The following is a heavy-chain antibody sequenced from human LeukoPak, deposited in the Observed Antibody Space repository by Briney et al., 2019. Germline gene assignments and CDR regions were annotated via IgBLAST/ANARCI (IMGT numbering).Heavy chain of an antibody. CDR2: IKQDGSVK. CDR1: GFTFSTYW. CDR3: ARIGYSSSSNDW. Sequence: GGSLRLSCAASGFTFSTYWMSWVRQAPGKGPEWVANIKQDGSVKYYVDSLKGRFTIYRDNAKNSLYLQMNSLRAEDTAVYYCARIGYSSSSNDWWGQGTLVTVSS. J-gene: IGHJ4*02. V-gene: IGHV3-7*01. D-gene: IGHD6-6*01.